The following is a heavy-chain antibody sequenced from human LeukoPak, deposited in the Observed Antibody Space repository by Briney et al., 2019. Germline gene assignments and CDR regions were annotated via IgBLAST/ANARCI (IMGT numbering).Heavy chain of an antibody. Sequence: GGSLRLSCAASGFTVSSNYMSWVRQAPGKGLEWVSVIYSGGSTYYADPAKGRFTISRDNSKNTLYLQMNSLRAEDTAVYYCARVRWRWLQSDAFDIWGQGTMVTVSS. CDR1: GFTVSSNY. V-gene: IGHV3-66*01. CDR3: ARVRWRWLQSDAFDI. D-gene: IGHD5-24*01. J-gene: IGHJ3*02. CDR2: IYSGGST.